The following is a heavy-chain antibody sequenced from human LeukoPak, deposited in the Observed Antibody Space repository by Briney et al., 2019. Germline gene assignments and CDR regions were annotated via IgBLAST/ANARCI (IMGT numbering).Heavy chain of an antibody. J-gene: IGHJ6*02. CDR3: ARVGRFLEWLPYYYYYYGMDV. CDR1: GFTFSSYA. Sequence: GGSLRLSCAASGFTFSSYAMHWVRQAPGRGLEWVAVISYDGSNKYYADSVKGRFTISRDNSKNTLYLQMNSLRAEDTAVYYCARVGRFLEWLPYYYYYYGMDVWGQGTTVTVSS. V-gene: IGHV3-30*04. D-gene: IGHD3-3*01. CDR2: ISYDGSNK.